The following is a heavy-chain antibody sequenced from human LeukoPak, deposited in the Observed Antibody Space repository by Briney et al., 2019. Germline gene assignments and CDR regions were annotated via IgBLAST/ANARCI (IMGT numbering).Heavy chain of an antibody. D-gene: IGHD3-9*01. CDR3: ARLRYDILTGYWPFDY. CDR1: GGSISSGDYY. J-gene: IGHJ4*02. Sequence: PSETLSLTCTVSGGSISSGDYYWSWICQPPGKGLEWIGYIYYSGSTYYNPSLKSRVTISVDTSKNQFSLKLSSVTAADTAVYYCARLRYDILTGYWPFDYWGQGTLVTVSS. V-gene: IGHV4-30-4*01. CDR2: IYYSGST.